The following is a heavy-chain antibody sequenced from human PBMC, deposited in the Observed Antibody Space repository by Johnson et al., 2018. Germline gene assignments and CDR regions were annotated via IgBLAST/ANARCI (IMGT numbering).Heavy chain of an antibody. D-gene: IGHD3-22*01. V-gene: IGHV1-46*01. CDR3: ARGFDSSAYYYGGGAFDI. J-gene: IGHJ3*02. Sequence: VQLVESGAEVKKPGASVKVSCKASGYTFTSYYMHWVRQAPGQGLEWMGIINPSGGSTSYPQKFQGRVTMTRDTSTSTVYMELSSLRSEDTAWYFCARGFDSSAYYYGGGAFDIWGQGTMVTVSS. CDR2: INPSGGST. CDR1: GYTFTSYY.